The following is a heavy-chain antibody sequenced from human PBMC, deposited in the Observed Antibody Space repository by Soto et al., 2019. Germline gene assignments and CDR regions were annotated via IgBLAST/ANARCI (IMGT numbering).Heavy chain of an antibody. D-gene: IGHD6-19*01. J-gene: IGHJ4*02. CDR1: GGSISGSY. Sequence: PSETLSLTCSVSGGSISGSYWSWIRQSPGKGLEWLGYVYYTGSTNYSPSLRSRVSISVDTSKNEFSLTLSSVTAADTAVYFCARSVAVPGAHIDYWGQGTQVTGSS. CDR2: VYYTGST. CDR3: ARSVAVPGAHIDY. V-gene: IGHV4-59*01.